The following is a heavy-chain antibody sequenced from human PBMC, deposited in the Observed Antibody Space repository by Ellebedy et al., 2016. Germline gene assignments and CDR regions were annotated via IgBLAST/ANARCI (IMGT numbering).Heavy chain of an antibody. CDR1: GDSIRSSGYY. V-gene: IGHV4-39*01. J-gene: IGHJ4*02. CDR3: ARLSPQLVPTVEY. D-gene: IGHD3-10*01. Sequence: SETLSLTXTVSGDSIRSSGYYWGWIRQPPGKGLEWIGSIYYSGSTYFNPSLKSRVTISVDTSRNQFSLRLISLTATDTAIYYCARLSPQLVPTVEYWGQGTLVAVSS. CDR2: IYYSGST.